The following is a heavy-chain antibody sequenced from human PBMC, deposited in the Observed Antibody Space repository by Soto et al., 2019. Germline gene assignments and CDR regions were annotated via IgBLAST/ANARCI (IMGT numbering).Heavy chain of an antibody. D-gene: IGHD3-3*01. CDR1: GFTFSSYA. V-gene: IGHV3-23*01. CDR2: ISGSGGST. CDR3: AKGGGFGVVIFTIGEALN. Sequence: GGSLRLSCAASGFTFSSYAMSWVRQAPGKGLEWVSAISGSGGSTYYADSVKGRFTISSDNSKNTLYLQMNSLRAEDTAVYYCAKGGGFGVVIFTIGEALNWGQGTLVTVSS. J-gene: IGHJ4*02.